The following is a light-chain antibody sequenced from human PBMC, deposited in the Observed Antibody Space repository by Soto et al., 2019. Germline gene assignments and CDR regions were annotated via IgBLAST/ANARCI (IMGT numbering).Light chain of an antibody. J-gene: IGKJ2*01. Sequence: EIVLTQSPGTLSLSPGERATLSCRASQSVSSSYLAWYQQKCGQAPRLLIYGATSRATGIPDRFSGSGSGTDFTLTISGLEPEDFAVYYCQHYGSSPPYTFGQGTKLEIE. CDR2: GAT. CDR1: QSVSSSY. CDR3: QHYGSSPPYT. V-gene: IGKV3-20*01.